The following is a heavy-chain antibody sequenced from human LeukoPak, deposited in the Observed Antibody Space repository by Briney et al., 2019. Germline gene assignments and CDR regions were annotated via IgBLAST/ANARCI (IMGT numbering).Heavy chain of an antibody. Sequence: GGSLRLSCAASGFTFSSYGMHWVRQAPGKGLEWVAVILYDGSNKYYADSVKGRFTISRDNSKNTLYLQMNSLRAEDTAVYYCAKDRLRYCSSTSCYGIFDYWGQGTLVTVSS. D-gene: IGHD2-2*01. CDR3: AKDRLRYCSSTSCYGIFDY. CDR2: ILYDGSNK. CDR1: GFTFSSYG. V-gene: IGHV3-30*18. J-gene: IGHJ4*02.